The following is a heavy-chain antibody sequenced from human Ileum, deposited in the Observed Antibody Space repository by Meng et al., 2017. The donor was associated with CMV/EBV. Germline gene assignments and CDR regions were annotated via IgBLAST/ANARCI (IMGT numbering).Heavy chain of an antibody. D-gene: IGHD1-14*01. CDR2: IHPSGST. CDR3: ARGQDNHKGGVH. CDR1: DASFSDFY. Sequence: WGAGLLKPAGPRSLPCDVYDASFSDFYWRWTRHLPGKGLEWIGEIHPSGSTHYNPSLESRVSISVHMSNNQFSLKVSSVTAADTAVYYCARGQDNHKGGVHWGQGTLVTVSS. V-gene: IGHV4-34*01. J-gene: IGHJ4*02.